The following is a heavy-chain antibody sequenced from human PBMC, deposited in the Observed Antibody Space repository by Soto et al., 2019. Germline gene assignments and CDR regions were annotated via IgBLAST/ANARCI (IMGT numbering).Heavy chain of an antibody. J-gene: IGHJ4*02. V-gene: IGHV3-7*01. CDR3: SRSLNS. Sequence: GWSLRLSCASSVFTFITYWLDWVRPTPGKGLYWVANINQDGSEKNYVDSVKGRFTIYRDNAKNSLYLQMSSLTAEDSALYYCSRSLNSWGQGTLVIVSS. CDR1: VFTFITYW. CDR2: INQDGSEK.